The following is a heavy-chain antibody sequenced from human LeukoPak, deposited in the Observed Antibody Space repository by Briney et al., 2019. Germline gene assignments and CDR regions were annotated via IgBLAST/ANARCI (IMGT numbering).Heavy chain of an antibody. CDR2: FYPEDGET. Sequence: ASVTVSCTVSGYTLTELSMHWVRQAPGKGLEWMGGFYPEDGETIYAKKFQGRVTMTENTSTDTAYMELSSLRSEDTAVYYCATGRLRYFDWLFLGAFDIWGQGTMVTVSS. J-gene: IGHJ3*02. D-gene: IGHD3-9*01. CDR3: ATGRLRYFDWLFLGAFDI. V-gene: IGHV1-24*01. CDR1: GYTLTELS.